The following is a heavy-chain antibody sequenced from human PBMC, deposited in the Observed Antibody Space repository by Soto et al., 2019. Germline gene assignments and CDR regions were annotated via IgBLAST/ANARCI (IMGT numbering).Heavy chain of an antibody. CDR2: ISFDGSKT. D-gene: IGHD6-13*01. CDR3: ANLLNVAAAGTPHYYGVDV. J-gene: IGHJ6*02. CDR1: GFTFSDYY. V-gene: IGHV3-30-3*01. Sequence: GGSLRLSCAASGFTFSDYYMSWIRQAPGKGLEWVAFISFDGSKTYYADSVKGRFTISRDNSRNTVYLQMNNLRPGDAAVYHCANLLNVAAAGTPHYYGVDVWGQGTTVTVSS.